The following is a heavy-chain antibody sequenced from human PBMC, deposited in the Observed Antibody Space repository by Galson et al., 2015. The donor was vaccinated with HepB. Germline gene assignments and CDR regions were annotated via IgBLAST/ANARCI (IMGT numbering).Heavy chain of an antibody. D-gene: IGHD1-20*01. CDR3: VKDQGNWNGNFDY. CDR2: VSASGATT. CDR1: GFTFSSYA. J-gene: IGHJ4*02. V-gene: IGHV3-23*01. Sequence: SLRLSCAASGFTFSSYAMTWVRQAPGKGLEWVSSVSASGATTRYADSVKGRFTISRDNSKITLYLQMNSLRGEDTAVYYCVKDQGNWNGNFDYWGPGTLVTVSS.